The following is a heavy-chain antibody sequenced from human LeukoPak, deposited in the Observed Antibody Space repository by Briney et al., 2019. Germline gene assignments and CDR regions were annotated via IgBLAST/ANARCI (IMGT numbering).Heavy chain of an antibody. CDR3: AKKGSMTTFRWFDP. Sequence: PGGSLRLSCAASGFTFSSYSMNWVRQAPGKGLEWVSAISGSGGSTYYADSVKGRFTISRDNSKNTLYQQMNSLRAVDTAVYYCAKKGSMTTFRWFDPWGQGTLVTVSS. CDR2: ISGSGGST. V-gene: IGHV3-23*01. CDR1: GFTFSSYS. D-gene: IGHD4-11*01. J-gene: IGHJ5*02.